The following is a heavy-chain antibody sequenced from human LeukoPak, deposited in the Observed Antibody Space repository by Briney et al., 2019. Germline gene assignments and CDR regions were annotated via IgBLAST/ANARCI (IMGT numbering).Heavy chain of an antibody. V-gene: IGHV1-8*03. CDR1: GYTFTSYD. CDR2: MNPNSGNT. Sequence: ASVKVSCKASGYTFTSYDINWVRQATGQGLKWMGWMNPNSGNTGYAQKFQGRVTITRNTSISTAYMELSSLRSEDTAVYYCATDLPGYYYGSGSSINYWGQGTLVTVSS. CDR3: ATDLPGYYYGSGSSINY. D-gene: IGHD3-10*01. J-gene: IGHJ4*02.